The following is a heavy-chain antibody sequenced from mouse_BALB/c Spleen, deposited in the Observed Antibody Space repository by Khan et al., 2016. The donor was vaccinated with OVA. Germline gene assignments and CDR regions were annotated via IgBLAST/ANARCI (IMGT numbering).Heavy chain of an antibody. J-gene: IGHJ2*01. V-gene: IGHV3-2*02. CDR3: ARTARIKY. D-gene: IGHD1-2*01. CDR1: GYSITSGYG. Sequence: EVKLLESGPGLVKPSQSLSLTCTVTGYSITSGYGWNWIRQFPGNKLEWMGYISYSGSTNYNPSLNSRVSITRDTSKNQFFLPLNSVTTEDTATSYCARTARIKYWGQGTTLTVSS. CDR2: ISYSGST.